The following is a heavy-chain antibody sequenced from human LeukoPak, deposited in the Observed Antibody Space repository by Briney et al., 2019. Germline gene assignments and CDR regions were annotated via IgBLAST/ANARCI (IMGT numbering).Heavy chain of an antibody. D-gene: IGHD3-16*02. J-gene: IGHJ4*02. CDR2: ISGSGGST. V-gene: IGHV3-23*01. CDR1: GFTFSSYA. Sequence: GGSLRLSCAASGFTFSSYAMSWVRQAPGKGLEWVSAISGSGGSTYYADSVKGRFTISRDNSKNTLYLQMNSLRAEDAAVYYCAKDITFGGVIVIPGFDYWGQGALVTVSS. CDR3: AKDITFGGVIVIPGFDY.